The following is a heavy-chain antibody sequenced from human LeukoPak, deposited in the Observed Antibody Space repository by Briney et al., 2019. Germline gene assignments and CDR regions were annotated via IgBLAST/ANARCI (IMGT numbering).Heavy chain of an antibody. V-gene: IGHV4-31*03. CDR1: GGSISSGGYY. D-gene: IGHD1-14*01. J-gene: IGHJ4*02. CDR3: ARDSVSPRRAFDY. Sequence: PPETLSLTCTVSGGSISSGGYYWSWIRQHPGKGLEWIGYIYYSGSTYYNPSLKSRVTISVDTSKNQFSLKLSSVTAADTAVYYCARDSVSPRRAFDYWGQGTLVTVSS. CDR2: IYYSGST.